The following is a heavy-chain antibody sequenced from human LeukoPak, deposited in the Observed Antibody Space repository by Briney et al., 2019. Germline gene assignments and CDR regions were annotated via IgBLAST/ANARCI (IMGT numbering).Heavy chain of an antibody. J-gene: IGHJ6*03. CDR1: GGSFSGYY. V-gene: IGHV4-34*01. CDR3: ARVKDPGGYYYYYYMDV. D-gene: IGHD3-16*01. Sequence: ASETLSLTCAVYGGSFSGYYWSWIRQPPGKGLEWIGEINHSGGTKYNPSLKSRVTISVDTSKNQFSLKLSSVTAADTAMYYCARVKDPGGYYYYYYMDVWGKGTTVTVSS. CDR2: INHSGGT.